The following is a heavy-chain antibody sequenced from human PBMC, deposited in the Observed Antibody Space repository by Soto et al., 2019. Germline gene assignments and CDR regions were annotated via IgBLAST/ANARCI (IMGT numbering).Heavy chain of an antibody. D-gene: IGHD6-6*01. CDR2: INHSGST. V-gene: IGHV4-34*01. CDR1: GGSFSGYY. J-gene: IGHJ4*02. CDR3: ARGGHSSSEFCDY. Sequence: QVQLQQWGAGLLKPSETLSLTCAVYGGSFSGYYWSWIRQPPGKGLEWIGEINHSGSTNYNPSLKSRVTISVDTSKNQFSLKLRSVTAADTAVYYCARGGHSSSEFCDYWGQGTLVTVSS.